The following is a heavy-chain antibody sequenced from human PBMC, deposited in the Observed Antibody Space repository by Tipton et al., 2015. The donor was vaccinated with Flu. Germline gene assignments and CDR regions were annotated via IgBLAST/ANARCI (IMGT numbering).Heavy chain of an antibody. Sequence: SGFTFSTYWMTWVRQAPGKGLEWVANINQDGSERYYVDSVKGRFTISRDDAQSSLYLQMNSLRADDTALYYCARDLRSSRWTPPQSWGQGSLVTVSS. CDR1: GFTFSTYW. D-gene: IGHD6-13*01. V-gene: IGHV3-7*01. J-gene: IGHJ1*01. CDR2: INQDGSER. CDR3: ARDLRSSRWTPPQS.